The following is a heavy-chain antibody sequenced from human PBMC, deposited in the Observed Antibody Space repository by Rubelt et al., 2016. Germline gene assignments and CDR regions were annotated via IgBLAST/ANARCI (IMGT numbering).Heavy chain of an antibody. Sequence: QVQLQESGPGLVKPSQTLSLTCTVSGGSISSGGYYWSWIRQHPGKGLEWIGRIYTSGSTNYNPSLKSRVTMSVDTSKNQFSLQLGSLTAADTAVYYCARQSRIPAAMGFDYWGQGTLVTVSS. J-gene: IGHJ4*02. CDR2: IYTSGST. CDR3: ARQSRIPAAMGFDY. D-gene: IGHD2-2*01. CDR1: GGSISSGGYY. V-gene: IGHV4-61*02.